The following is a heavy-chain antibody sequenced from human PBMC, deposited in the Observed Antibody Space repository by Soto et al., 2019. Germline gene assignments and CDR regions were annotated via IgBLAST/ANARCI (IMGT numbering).Heavy chain of an antibody. CDR3: ARVVVVPSTYDAFDI. J-gene: IGHJ3*02. V-gene: IGHV3-66*01. CDR2: IYSDGRT. CDR1: GFTVNSNY. Sequence: GGSLRLSCAASGFTVNSNYMSWVRQAPGGGLEWVSIIYSDGRTFYADSVKGRLTISRDNSENTLFLLMNSLRAEDTALYYCARVVVVPSTYDAFDIWGQGTLVTVSS. D-gene: IGHD2-15*01.